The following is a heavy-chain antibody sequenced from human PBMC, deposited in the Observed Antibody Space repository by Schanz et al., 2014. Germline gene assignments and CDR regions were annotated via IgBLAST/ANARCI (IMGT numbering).Heavy chain of an antibody. J-gene: IGHJ4*02. V-gene: IGHV3-11*06. CDR1: GFVFGDYY. D-gene: IGHD5-12*01. CDR3: ARDFHGYGPHLDY. CDR2: ISDSGTYT. Sequence: VQLAESGGGVVQPGRSLRLSCAASGFVFGDYYMTWIRQAPGKGLEWLSYISDSGTYTNYADSVKGRFTVSRDNSKNTLYRQLNSLRAEDTAVYYCARDFHGYGPHLDYWGQGSLVTVSS.